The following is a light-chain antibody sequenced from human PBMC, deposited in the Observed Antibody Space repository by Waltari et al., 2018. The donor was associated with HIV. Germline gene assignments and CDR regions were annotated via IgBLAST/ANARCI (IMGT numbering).Light chain of an antibody. CDR1: ALPKHY. Sequence: SYDLTQPPSVSVPPGQTARITCSGNALPKHYAYLYQQKPGQAPVLLIYKPTERPSGIPERFSGSSSGTTVTLTISGVQAEDEADYYCQSADTTGSLYVFGTGTKVTV. CDR3: QSADTTGSLYV. V-gene: IGLV3-25*03. CDR2: KPT. J-gene: IGLJ1*01.